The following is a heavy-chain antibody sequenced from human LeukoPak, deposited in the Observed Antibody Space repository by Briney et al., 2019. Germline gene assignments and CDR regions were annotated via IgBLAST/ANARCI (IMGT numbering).Heavy chain of an antibody. Sequence: SETLSLTCAVYGGSFSGYYWSWIRQPPGKGLEWIGEINHSGSTDYNPSLKSRVTISVDTSKNQFSLKLSSVTAADTAVYYCARGRSLEGTFDIWGQGTMVTVSS. J-gene: IGHJ3*02. V-gene: IGHV4-34*01. CDR1: GGSFSGYY. CDR2: INHSGST. D-gene: IGHD5-24*01. CDR3: ARGRSLEGTFDI.